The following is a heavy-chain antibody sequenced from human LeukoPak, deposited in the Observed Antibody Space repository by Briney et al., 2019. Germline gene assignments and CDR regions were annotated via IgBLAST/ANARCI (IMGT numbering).Heavy chain of an antibody. V-gene: IGHV4-31*03. J-gene: IGHJ4*02. Sequence: SETLSLTCTVSGGSISSGGNYWSWIRLHPEKGLEWIGCIFNTGSTYYKPFLKSRATISVDTSKNQFSLKLSSVTAADTAVYYCARDSGAAAGTFVDWGQGTLVSVSS. CDR2: IFNTGST. D-gene: IGHD6-13*01. CDR3: ARDSGAAAGTFVD. CDR1: GGSISSGGNY.